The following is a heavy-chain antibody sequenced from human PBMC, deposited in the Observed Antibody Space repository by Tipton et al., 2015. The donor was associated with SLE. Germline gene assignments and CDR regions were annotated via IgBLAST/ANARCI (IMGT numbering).Heavy chain of an antibody. D-gene: IGHD3-3*01. J-gene: IGHJ4*02. V-gene: IGHV3-23*01. CDR1: GLTFSSYA. CDR2: ISGSGDTT. CDR3: ARGRRDFRSGYYQTSFDY. Sequence: SLRLSCAASGLTFSSYAMTWVRQAPGKGLEWVSAISGSGDTTYYANSVKGRFTISRDNSKNTLYLQMNSLRAEDTATYYCARGRRDFRSGYYQTSFDYWGQGTLVTVSS.